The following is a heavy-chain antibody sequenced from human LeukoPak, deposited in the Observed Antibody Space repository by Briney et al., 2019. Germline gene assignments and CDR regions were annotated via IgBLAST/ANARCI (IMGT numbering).Heavy chain of an antibody. CDR2: IYYSGST. CDR1: GGSISSYY. D-gene: IGHD2-21*02. J-gene: IGHJ4*02. V-gene: IGHV4-59*01. Sequence: LETLSLTCTGSGGSISSYYWSWIRQRPGTGLGWIGYIYYSGSTNYNPSLTSRVTISVATSKNQSSLKLSSVTAADTAVYSCARDHCGGDCYSGNPGYYFDYWGQGTLVTVSS. CDR3: ARDHCGGDCYSGNPGYYFDY.